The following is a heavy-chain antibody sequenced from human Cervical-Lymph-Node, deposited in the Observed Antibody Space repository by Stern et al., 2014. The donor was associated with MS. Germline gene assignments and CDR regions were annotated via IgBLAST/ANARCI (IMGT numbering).Heavy chain of an antibody. J-gene: IGHJ4*02. CDR1: GYDFTNYY. Sequence: VQLVESGAEVKKPGASVKVSCKASGYDFTNYYIQWVRQAPGQGLAWMGMINPTDGSTDYAQRFQGRVTMTRDTSTSTGYMELSSLRSDDTAVYYCARWGLHKPLDYWGQGTLVTVSS. CDR2: INPTDGST. V-gene: IGHV1-46*03. D-gene: IGHD7-27*01. CDR3: ARWGLHKPLDY.